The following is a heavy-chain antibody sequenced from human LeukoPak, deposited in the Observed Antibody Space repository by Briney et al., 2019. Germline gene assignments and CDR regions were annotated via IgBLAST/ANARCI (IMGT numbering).Heavy chain of an antibody. D-gene: IGHD3-22*01. CDR2: FYYSGST. CDR3: ARNGRDGSGYSSNWFDP. V-gene: IGHV4-59*01. J-gene: IGHJ5*02. Sequence: PSGTLSLTCTVSGGSMNDYYWSWIRQPPGKGLGWIASFYYSGSTAYNPSLKSRATISLDTSKNQVSLNLNSVTAADTAAYYCARNGRDGSGYSSNWFDPWGQGTLVTDSS. CDR1: GGSMNDYY.